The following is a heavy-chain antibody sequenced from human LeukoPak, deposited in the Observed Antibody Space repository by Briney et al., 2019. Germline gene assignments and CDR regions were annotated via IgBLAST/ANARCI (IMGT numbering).Heavy chain of an antibody. D-gene: IGHD2-21*01. V-gene: IGHV4-34*01. CDR2: INHSGST. CDR1: GGSFSGYY. Sequence: PSETLSLTCAVYGGSFSGYYWSWIRQPPGKGLEWIGEINHSGSTNYNPSLKSRVTISVDTSKNQFSLKLSSVTAADTAVYYCARESGLIRYYYYMDVWGKGTTVTVSS. CDR3: ARESGLIRYYYYMDV. J-gene: IGHJ6*03.